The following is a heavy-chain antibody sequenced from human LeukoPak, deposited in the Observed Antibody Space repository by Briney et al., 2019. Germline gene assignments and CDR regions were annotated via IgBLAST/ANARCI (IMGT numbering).Heavy chain of an antibody. V-gene: IGHV4-34*01. D-gene: IGHD2-2*01. CDR1: GGSFSGHY. CDR2: INESGTT. CDR3: ARGLGYCSSTSCSVLPTANYGMDV. J-gene: IGHJ6*02. Sequence: SETLSLTCAVYGGSFSGHYWSWIRQPPGKGLEWIGEINESGTTNYNPSLKSRITISIDTSKNQFSLRLSSVTAADTAVYYCARGLGYCSSTSCSVLPTANYGMDVWGQGTTVTVSS.